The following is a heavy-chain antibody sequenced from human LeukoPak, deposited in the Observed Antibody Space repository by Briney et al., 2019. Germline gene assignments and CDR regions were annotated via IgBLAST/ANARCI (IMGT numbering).Heavy chain of an antibody. CDR1: GFTVSGNY. V-gene: IGHV3-53*01. Sequence: GGSLRLSCAASGFTVSGNYMSWVRQAPGEGLEWVSLIYSGSNTYYADSVKGRFTISRDNSKNTLYLQMNTVRAEDTAVYYCAKDKIVGSTGWYYFDYWGQGTLVTVSS. D-gene: IGHD6-19*01. CDR2: IYSGSNT. CDR3: AKDKIVGSTGWYYFDY. J-gene: IGHJ4*02.